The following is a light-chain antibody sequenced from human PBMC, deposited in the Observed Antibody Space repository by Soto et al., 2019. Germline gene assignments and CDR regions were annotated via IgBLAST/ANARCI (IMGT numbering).Light chain of an antibody. CDR1: QSISNF. J-gene: IGKJ1*01. CDR2: SAS. Sequence: DIQLTQSPSSLSASVGDRVTITCRASQSISNFLNWYQQKPGQAPKLLISSASNVRSGVPSRFSGRGSGTEFTLTISGLQPEDSESYCCQQSYNFPRTFGQGTKVDIK. CDR3: QQSYNFPRT. V-gene: IGKV1-39*01.